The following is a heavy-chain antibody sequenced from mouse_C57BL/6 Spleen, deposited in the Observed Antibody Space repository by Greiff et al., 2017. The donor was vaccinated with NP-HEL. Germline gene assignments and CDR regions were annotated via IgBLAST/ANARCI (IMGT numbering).Heavy chain of an antibody. J-gene: IGHJ2*01. D-gene: IGHD2-4*01. Sequence: VQLQQPGAELVRPGSSVKLSCKASGYTFTSYWMDWVKQRPGQGLEWIGNIYPSDSETHYNQKFKDKATLTVDKSSSTAYMQLSSLTSEDSAVYDCARRDYDYGGHWGQGTTLTVSS. V-gene: IGHV1-61*01. CDR2: IYPSDSET. CDR3: ARRDYDYGGH. CDR1: GYTFTSYW.